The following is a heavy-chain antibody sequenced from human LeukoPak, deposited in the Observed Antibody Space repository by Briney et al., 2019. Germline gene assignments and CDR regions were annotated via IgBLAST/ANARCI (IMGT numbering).Heavy chain of an antibody. Sequence: ASVKVSCKASGYTFTGYYMHWVRQAPGQGLEWMGGIIPIFGTANYAQKFQGRVTITADKSTSTAYMELSSLRSEDTAVYYCARDLSYAVGATSVYFDYWGQGTLITVSS. D-gene: IGHD1-26*01. CDR1: GYTFTGYY. CDR3: ARDLSYAVGATSVYFDY. CDR2: IIPIFGTA. J-gene: IGHJ4*02. V-gene: IGHV1-69*06.